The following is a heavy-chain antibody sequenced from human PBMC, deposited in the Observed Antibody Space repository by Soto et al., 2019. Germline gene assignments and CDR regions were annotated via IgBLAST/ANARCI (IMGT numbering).Heavy chain of an antibody. Sequence: SETLSLTCTVSDGSITGYYGSWIRQPPGKGLEWIGYIYYSGSTNYNPSLKSRVTISVDTSKNQFSLKLSSVTAADTAVYYCARRGNWGSDEFDYWGQGTLVTVSS. CDR3: ARRGNWGSDEFDY. J-gene: IGHJ4*02. V-gene: IGHV4-59*08. CDR1: DGSITGYY. D-gene: IGHD7-27*01. CDR2: IYYSGST.